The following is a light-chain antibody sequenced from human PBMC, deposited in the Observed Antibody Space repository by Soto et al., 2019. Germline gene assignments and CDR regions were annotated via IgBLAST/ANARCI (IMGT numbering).Light chain of an antibody. V-gene: IGLV2-14*01. J-gene: IGLJ1*01. CDR2: DVS. CDR1: SSDVGGYNY. CDR3: SSYTSSSTLLNV. Sequence: QSALTQPASVSGSPGQSITISCTGTSSDVGGYNYVSWYQQHPGKAPKLMIYDVSNRPSGVSTRFSGSKSGNTASQTISGLQAEDEADYYCSSYTSSSTLLNVFGTGTKLTVL.